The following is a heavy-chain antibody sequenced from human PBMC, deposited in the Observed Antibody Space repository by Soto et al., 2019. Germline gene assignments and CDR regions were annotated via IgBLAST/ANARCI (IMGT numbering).Heavy chain of an antibody. CDR1: CGYNSSYY. J-gene: IGHJ6*02. CDR3: ATGGFAYSYGPVARRYYGMDV. CDR2: SYYSGRS. V-gene: IGHV4-59*01. D-gene: IGHD5-18*01. Sequence: PSETLYLTCTVSCGYNSSYYWRWLRQPPWKGLDWIVYSYYSGRSNYNPSLKSRVTISVDPSKNQFSLKLSAVTAADTAVYYCATGGFAYSYGPVARRYYGMDVWGQGTTVT.